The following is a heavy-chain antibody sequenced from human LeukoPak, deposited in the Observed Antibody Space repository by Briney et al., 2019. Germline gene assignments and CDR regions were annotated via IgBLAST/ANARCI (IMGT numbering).Heavy chain of an antibody. CDR3: ARRRIQLWSRGWFDP. V-gene: IGHV4-34*01. Sequence: SETLSLTCAVYGGSFSGYYWSWIRQPPGKGLEWIGEINHSGSTNYNPSLKSRVTISVDTSKNQFSLRLSSVTAADTAVYYCARRRIQLWSRGWFDPWGQGTLVTVSS. J-gene: IGHJ5*02. D-gene: IGHD5-18*01. CDR2: INHSGST. CDR1: GGSFSGYY.